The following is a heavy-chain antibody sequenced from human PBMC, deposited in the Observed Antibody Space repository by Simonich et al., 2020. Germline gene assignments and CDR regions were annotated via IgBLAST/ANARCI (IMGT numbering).Heavy chain of an antibody. V-gene: IGHV4-59*08. CDR2: IYYSGST. Sequence: QVQLQESGPGLVKPSETLSLTCTVSGGSISSYYWSWIRQPPGKGLEWIGYIYYSGSTNYNPSLKSRVTISVDTSKNPFSLKLSSVTAADTAVYYCARSLGYYYYYYGMDVWGQGTTVTVSS. CDR3: ARSLGYYYYYYGMDV. J-gene: IGHJ6*02. D-gene: IGHD1-26*01. CDR1: GGSISSYY.